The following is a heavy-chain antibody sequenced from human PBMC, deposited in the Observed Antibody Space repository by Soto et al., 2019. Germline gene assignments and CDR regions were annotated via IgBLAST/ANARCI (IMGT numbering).Heavy chain of an antibody. V-gene: IGHV1-18*03. J-gene: IGHJ6*03. D-gene: IGHD2-2*01. CDR1: GYTFTSYG. CDR3: ARGGNCISTSCSDDYYYYYMDV. Sequence: ASVKVSCKASGYTFTSYGISWVRQAPGQGLERMGWISAYNGNKNYAQKLQGRVTMTTDTATSTAYMELRSLGSDDMAVYYCARGGNCISTSCSDDYYYYYMDVWGKGTTFTVS. CDR2: ISAYNGNK.